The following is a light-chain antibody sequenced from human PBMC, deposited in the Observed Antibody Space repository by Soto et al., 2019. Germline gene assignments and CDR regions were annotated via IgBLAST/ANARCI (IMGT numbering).Light chain of an antibody. CDR1: SSNIGAHYD. CDR2: GNS. Sequence: QSVLTQPPSVSGAPGQRVTISCTGSSSNIGAHYDVHWYQQLPGTAPKLLIYGNSNRPSGVPDRFSGSKSGTSASLAITGIQAEDEADYYCPSYDNSLSVYVFGTGTKLTVL. CDR3: PSYDNSLSVYV. V-gene: IGLV1-40*01. J-gene: IGLJ1*01.